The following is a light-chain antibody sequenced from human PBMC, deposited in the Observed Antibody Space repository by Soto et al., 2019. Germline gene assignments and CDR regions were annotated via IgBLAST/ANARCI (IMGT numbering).Light chain of an antibody. CDR1: QSVSSSY. CDR2: GAS. CDR3: QQYGSSPLT. J-gene: IGKJ4*01. Sequence: EIVLTQSPGTLSLSPGERATLSCRASQSVSSSYLAWYQQKPGQAPRLLNYGASSRATGIPDRFSGSGSGTDFTLTNSRLEPEDVAVYYCQQYGSSPLTFGGGTKVEIK. V-gene: IGKV3-20*01.